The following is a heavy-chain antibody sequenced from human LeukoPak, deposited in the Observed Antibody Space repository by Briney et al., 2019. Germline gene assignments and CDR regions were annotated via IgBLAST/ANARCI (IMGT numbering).Heavy chain of an antibody. V-gene: IGHV3-23*01. Sequence: GGSLRLSCAASGFTFSTYGMTWVRQAPGRGLEWVSAISGSGGDTYYADSVKGRFTISRDNSKNTLYLQMNSLRAEDTAVYYCARDGKEMATIYYYYYMDVWGKGTTVTISS. CDR3: ARDGKEMATIYYYYYMDV. CDR1: GFTFSTYG. CDR2: ISGSGGDT. D-gene: IGHD5-24*01. J-gene: IGHJ6*03.